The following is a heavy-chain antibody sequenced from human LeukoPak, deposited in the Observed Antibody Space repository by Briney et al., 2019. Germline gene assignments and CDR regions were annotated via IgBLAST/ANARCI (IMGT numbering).Heavy chain of an antibody. J-gene: IGHJ4*02. CDR3: ARESGYYDSSRGVDY. V-gene: IGHV1-2*02. Sequence: ASVKVSCKASGYTLSGYYMRWVRQAPGQGLEWMGWINPNSGGTNYAQKFHGRVTMTRDTSISTAYMELSRLRSDDTAVYYCARESGYYDSSRGVDYWGQGTLVTVSS. CDR1: GYTLSGYY. CDR2: INPNSGGT. D-gene: IGHD3-22*01.